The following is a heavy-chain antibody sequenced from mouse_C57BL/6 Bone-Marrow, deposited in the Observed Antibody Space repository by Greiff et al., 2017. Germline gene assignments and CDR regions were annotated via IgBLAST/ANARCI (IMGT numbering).Heavy chain of an antibody. CDR1: GYTFTSYW. Sequence: QVQLQQPGAELVMPGASVKLSCKASGYTFTSYWMHWVKQRPGQGLEWIGEIDPSDSYTNYNQKFKGKSTLTVDKSSSTAYMQLSSLTSEDSAVYYGARRGGSTVVAHFDVWGKGTTVTVSS. J-gene: IGHJ1*03. CDR3: ARRGGSTVVAHFDV. CDR2: IDPSDSYT. D-gene: IGHD1-1*01. V-gene: IGHV1-69*01.